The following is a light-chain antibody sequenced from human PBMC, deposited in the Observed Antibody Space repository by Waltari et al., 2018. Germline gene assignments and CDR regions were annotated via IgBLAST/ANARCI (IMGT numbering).Light chain of an antibody. CDR3: QQYNTYPRT. V-gene: IGKV1-5*03. Sequence: DIHLTQSPSTLSASLRDRVTITCRASQRINQWVARYQQKPGKAPSLLIFQASTLQTGVPTRFSGSGSGTEFTLTISSLQPDDFATYYCQQYNTYPRTFGQGTKVEIK. CDR1: QRINQW. J-gene: IGKJ1*01. CDR2: QAS.